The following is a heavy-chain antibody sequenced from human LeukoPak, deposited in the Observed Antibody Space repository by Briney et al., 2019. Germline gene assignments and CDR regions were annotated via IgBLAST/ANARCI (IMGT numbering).Heavy chain of an antibody. J-gene: IGHJ6*03. CDR1: GGSGSSYY. Sequence: SSETLSLTCTVSGGSGSSYYWNWIRQPAGKGLEWIGRIYNSGSTNHNLSLKSRVTMSVDTSKNQFSLKLSSVTAADTAVYYCARGYSNYYYYYMDVWGKGTTVTVSS. CDR3: ARGYSNYYYYYMDV. V-gene: IGHV4-4*07. D-gene: IGHD5-18*01. CDR2: IYNSGST.